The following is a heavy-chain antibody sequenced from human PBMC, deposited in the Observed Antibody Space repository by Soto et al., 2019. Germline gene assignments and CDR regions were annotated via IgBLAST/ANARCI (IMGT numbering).Heavy chain of an antibody. CDR3: ARRGHDYSNYYFDY. CDR2: INAGNGNT. Sequence: ASVKVSCKASGYTFTSYAMHWVRQAPGQRLEWMGWINAGNGNTKYSQKFQGRVTITRDTSASTAYMELSSLRSEDTAVYYCARRGHDYSNYYFDYWGQGTLVTVSS. D-gene: IGHD4-4*01. V-gene: IGHV1-3*01. J-gene: IGHJ4*02. CDR1: GYTFTSYA.